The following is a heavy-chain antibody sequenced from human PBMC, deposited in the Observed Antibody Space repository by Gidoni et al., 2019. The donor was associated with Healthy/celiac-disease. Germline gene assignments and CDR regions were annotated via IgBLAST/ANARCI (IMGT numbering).Heavy chain of an antibody. CDR1: GYSFTSYW. CDR2: ISPGDSDT. V-gene: IGHV5-51*03. D-gene: IGHD1-26*01. CDR3: ASPSGSYTGGVFDAFDI. J-gene: IGHJ3*02. Sequence: EVQLVQSGAEVTTQGESLKISCQCSGYSFTSYWIGWVRQMPGKGLEWLGIISPGDSDTRYSPSCQGQVTISADKSISTAYLQWSSLKASDTAMYYCASPSGSYTGGVFDAFDIWGQGTMVTVSS.